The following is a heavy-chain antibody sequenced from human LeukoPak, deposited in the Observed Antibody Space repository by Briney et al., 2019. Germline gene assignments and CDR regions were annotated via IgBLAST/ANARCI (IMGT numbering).Heavy chain of an antibody. Sequence: SETLSLTCTISGGSISSYYWSWIRQPPGKGLEWIGYIYYSGSTNYNPSLKSRVTISVDTSKNQFSLKLSSVTAADTAVYYCAARSTSQYYYYGMDVWGQGTTVTVSS. CDR1: GGSISSYY. J-gene: IGHJ6*02. CDR2: IYYSGST. CDR3: AARSTSQYYYYGMDV. V-gene: IGHV4-59*08. D-gene: IGHD2-2*01.